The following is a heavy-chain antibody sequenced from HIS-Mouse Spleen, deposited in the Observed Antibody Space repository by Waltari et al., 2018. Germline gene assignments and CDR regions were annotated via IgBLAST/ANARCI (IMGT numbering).Heavy chain of an antibody. CDR1: GCLVCSNY. CDR2: IYSGGST. J-gene: IGHJ2*01. CDR3: ARGGLAAAGWYFDL. V-gene: IGHV3-53*01. D-gene: IGHD6-13*01. Sequence: EVQLVESGGGLIQPGGSLRLACAASGCLVCSNYMTWVLQAPGKGLEWVSVIYSGGSTYYADSVKGRFTISRDNSKNTLYLQMNSLRAEDTAVYYCARGGLAAAGWYFDLWGRGTLVTVSS.